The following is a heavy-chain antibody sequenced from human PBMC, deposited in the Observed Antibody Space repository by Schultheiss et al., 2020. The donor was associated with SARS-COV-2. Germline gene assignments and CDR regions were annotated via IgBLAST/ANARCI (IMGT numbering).Heavy chain of an antibody. V-gene: IGHV3-74*01. CDR1: GFTFSNYW. J-gene: IGHJ6*02. CDR3: ARDQGYGMDV. Sequence: GGSLRLSCAASGFTFSNYWMHWVRQAPGKGLVWVSRINSDGNTTTYADSVKGRFTISRDNAKNTLYLQMNSLRAEDTAVYYCARDQGYGMDVWGQGTTVTVSS. CDR2: INSDGNTT.